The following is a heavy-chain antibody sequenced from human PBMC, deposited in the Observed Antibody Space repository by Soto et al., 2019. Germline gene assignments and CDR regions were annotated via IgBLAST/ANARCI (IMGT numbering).Heavy chain of an antibody. J-gene: IGHJ6*02. D-gene: IGHD3-3*01. CDR2: IYPGDSDT. CDR3: ARLVTIFGVVISGGMDV. Sequence: GASLKISCKGSGYTFTNYWIGWVRQMPGKGLEWMGIIYPGDSDTRYSPSFRGQVTISADRSISTAYLHLSSLKASDTAVYYCARLVTIFGVVISGGMDVWGQGTTVTVSS. CDR1: GYTFTNYW. V-gene: IGHV5-51*01.